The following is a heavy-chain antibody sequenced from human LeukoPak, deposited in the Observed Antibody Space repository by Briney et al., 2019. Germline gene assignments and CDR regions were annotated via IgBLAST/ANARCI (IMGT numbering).Heavy chain of an antibody. D-gene: IGHD4-17*01. V-gene: IGHV1-3*03. Sequence: ASVKVSCKASGYTFTSYAMHWVRQAPGQKLEWMGWINAGNGNTKYSQEFQGRVTITRDTSASTAYMELSSLRSEDMAVYYCAGTTVPDAFDIWGQGTMVTVSS. CDR3: AGTTVPDAFDI. J-gene: IGHJ3*02. CDR1: GYTFTSYA. CDR2: INAGNGNT.